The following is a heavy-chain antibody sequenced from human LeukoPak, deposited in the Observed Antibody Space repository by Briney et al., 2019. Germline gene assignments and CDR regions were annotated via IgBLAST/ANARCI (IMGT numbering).Heavy chain of an antibody. J-gene: IGHJ6*03. CDR2: IYSSGST. D-gene: IGHD2-21*02. CDR1: GGSISTGSYY. V-gene: IGHV4-61*02. CDR3: ARTLLYCGGDCYRPYYYYYYYMDV. Sequence: SETLSLTCTVSGGSISTGSYYWSWIRQPAGKGLEWIARIYSSGSTSYNPSLKSRLTISVDTSKNQFSLKVRSVTAADTAVYYCARTLLYCGGDCYRPYYYYYYYMDVWGKGTTVTISS.